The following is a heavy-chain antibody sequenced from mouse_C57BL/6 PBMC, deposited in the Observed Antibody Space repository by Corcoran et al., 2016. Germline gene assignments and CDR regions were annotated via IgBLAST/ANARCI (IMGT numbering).Heavy chain of an antibody. CDR2: IYPGSGNT. CDR1: GYSFTSYY. D-gene: IGHD2-3*01. CDR3: AREGGIYDGYRYAMDY. V-gene: IGHV1-66*01. J-gene: IGHJ4*01. Sequence: QVQLQQSGPELVKPGASVKISCKASGYSFTSYYIHWVKQRPGQGLEWIGWIYPGSGNTKYNEKFKGKATLTADTSSSTAYMQLSSLTSEDSAVYYCAREGGIYDGYRYAMDYWGQGTSVTVSS.